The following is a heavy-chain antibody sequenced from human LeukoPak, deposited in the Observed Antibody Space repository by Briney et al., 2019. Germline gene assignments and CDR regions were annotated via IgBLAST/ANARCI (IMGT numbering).Heavy chain of an antibody. CDR2: ISSSSSYI. CDR3: VKDRANHWTFDY. J-gene: IGHJ4*02. D-gene: IGHD1-1*01. V-gene: IGHV3-21*01. Sequence: AGGSLRLSCAASGFTFSTYTMNWVRQAPGKGLEWVSSISSSSSYIQYAGSLKGRFTISRDNAENSLYLQLNSLRAEDTAVYYCVKDRANHWTFDYWGQGTLVTASS. CDR1: GFTFSTYT.